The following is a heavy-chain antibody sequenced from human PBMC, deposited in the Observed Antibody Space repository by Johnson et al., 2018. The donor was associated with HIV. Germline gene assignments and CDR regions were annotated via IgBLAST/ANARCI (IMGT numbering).Heavy chain of an antibody. Sequence: QVQLVESGGGVVQPGRSLRLSCAASGFTFSSYAMHWVRQAPAKGLEWVAVISYDGSNKYYAYSVKGRFTISRDNSKNTLYLQMKRLRVEDTAVYYCAKDKFLKGIVGNAFDIWGQGTMVIVSS. V-gene: IGHV3-30-3*01. J-gene: IGHJ3*02. CDR1: GFTFSSYA. D-gene: IGHD2/OR15-2a*01. CDR3: AKDKFLKGIVGNAFDI. CDR2: ISYDGSNK.